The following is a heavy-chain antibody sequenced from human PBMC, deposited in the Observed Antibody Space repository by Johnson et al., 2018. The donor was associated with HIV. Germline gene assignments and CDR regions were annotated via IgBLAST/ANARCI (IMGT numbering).Heavy chain of an antibody. Sequence: VQLVESGGGVVQPGRSLRLSCAASGFTFSDYYMSWIRQAPGTGLEWVSYISSSGSTIYYADSVKGRFTISRDNAKNSLYLQMNSLRAEDTAVYYCAKPPVGGSYLDAFDIWGQGTMVTVSS. CDR1: GFTFSDYY. CDR2: ISSSGSTI. D-gene: IGHD1-26*01. V-gene: IGHV3-11*04. CDR3: AKPPVGGSYLDAFDI. J-gene: IGHJ3*02.